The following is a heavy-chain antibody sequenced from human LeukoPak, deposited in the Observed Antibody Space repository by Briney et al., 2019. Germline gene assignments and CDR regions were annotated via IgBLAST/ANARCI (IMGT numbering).Heavy chain of an antibody. CDR3: ARAVYVWGSYRYSLFDY. V-gene: IGHV4-4*07. CDR1: GGSISSYY. Sequence: PSETLSLTCTVSGGSISSYYWSWIRQPAGKGLEWIGRIYTSGSTNYNPSLKSRVTISVDTSKNQFSLKLSSVTAADTAVYYCARAVYVWGSYRYSLFDYWGQGTLVTVSS. CDR2: IYTSGST. J-gene: IGHJ4*02. D-gene: IGHD3-16*02.